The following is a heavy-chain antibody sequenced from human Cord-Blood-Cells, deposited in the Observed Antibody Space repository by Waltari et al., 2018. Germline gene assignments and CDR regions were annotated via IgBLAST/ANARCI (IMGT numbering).Heavy chain of an antibody. CDR2: IYYSGST. V-gene: IGHV4-39*01. J-gene: IGHJ3*02. D-gene: IGHD3-3*01. CDR3: ARHDPTDYDFWSGYAFDI. Sequence: QLQLQESGPGLVKPSETLSLTCTVSGGPISSSSYYWGWFRQPPGKGLELIGSIYYSGSTYYIPSRKSRVTISVDTSKNQFSLKLSSVTAADTAVYYCARHDPTDYDFWSGYAFDIWGQGTMVTVSS. CDR1: GGPISSSSYY.